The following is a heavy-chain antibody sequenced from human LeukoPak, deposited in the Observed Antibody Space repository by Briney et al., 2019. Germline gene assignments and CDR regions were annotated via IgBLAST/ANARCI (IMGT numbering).Heavy chain of an antibody. CDR2: GYFGGKT. CDR3: AIRDPPNCVYNWYLDL. J-gene: IGHJ2*01. V-gene: IGHV4-39*01. D-gene: IGHD2-8*01. Sequence: SETLSLTCTVSGGSISSRSYYWGWLRQPPGLGLEWVGSGYFGGKTYDNPSLERRAIMCVDPYNARFSPMLSSVTDAHTAVYCCAIRDPPNCVYNWYLDLGGRGTLVTLP. CDR1: GGSISSRSYY.